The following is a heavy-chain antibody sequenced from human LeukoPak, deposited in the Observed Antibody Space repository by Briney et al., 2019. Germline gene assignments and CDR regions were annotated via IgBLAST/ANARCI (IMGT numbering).Heavy chain of an antibody. CDR2: IIPIFGTA. Sequence: ASVKVSCKASGGTFSSYAISWVRQAPGQGLEWMGGIIPIFGTANYAQKFQGRVTITADESTSTAYMELSSLRSEDTAVYYCARGVVPAAITPFDYWGQGTLVTVSS. CDR3: ARGVVPAAITPFDY. V-gene: IGHV1-69*13. CDR1: GGTFSSYA. J-gene: IGHJ4*02. D-gene: IGHD2-2*01.